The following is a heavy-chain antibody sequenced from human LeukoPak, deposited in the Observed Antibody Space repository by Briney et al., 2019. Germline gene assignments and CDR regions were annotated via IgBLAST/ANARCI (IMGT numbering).Heavy chain of an antibody. V-gene: IGHV4-59*01. D-gene: IGHD1-26*01. Sequence: SETLSLSCTVSGGSITSYYYTWIRQPPGKGLEWIGYIYYSGNTNYNPSLKSRVTMSLDMSKNQFSLRLTSVTAADTAVYYCAREDSGTSIDYWGQRTMDTVSS. CDR3: AREDSGTSIDY. CDR2: IYYSGNT. J-gene: IGHJ4*01. CDR1: GGSITSYY.